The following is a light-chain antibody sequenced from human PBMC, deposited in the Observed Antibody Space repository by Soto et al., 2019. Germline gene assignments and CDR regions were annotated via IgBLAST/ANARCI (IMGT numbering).Light chain of an antibody. J-gene: IGKJ3*01. CDR3: QQYDSSPFT. V-gene: IGKV3-20*01. CDR1: QSLSSSQ. CDR2: GAS. Sequence: EIVLTQSPGTLSLSPGERATLSCRASQSLSSSQFAWYQQKPGQAPRLLMYGASSRATGIPDRFSGSGSGTDFTLTISRVEPEDFAVYYCQQYDSSPFTFGPGTKVEI.